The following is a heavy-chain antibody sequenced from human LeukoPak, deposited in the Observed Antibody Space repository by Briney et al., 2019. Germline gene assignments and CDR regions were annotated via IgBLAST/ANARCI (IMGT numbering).Heavy chain of an antibody. CDR1: GLAFSGYS. V-gene: IGHV3-48*04. CDR3: ARDGDGNFDY. CDR2: ISYSSYTI. J-gene: IGHJ4*02. Sequence: GGSLRLSCAASGLAFSGYSMNWIRQAPGKGLEWVAYISYSSYTIHYADSVKGRFTISRDNAKNSLYLQMNSLRAEGTAMYYCARDGDGNFDYWGQGTLVTVSS. D-gene: IGHD4-17*01.